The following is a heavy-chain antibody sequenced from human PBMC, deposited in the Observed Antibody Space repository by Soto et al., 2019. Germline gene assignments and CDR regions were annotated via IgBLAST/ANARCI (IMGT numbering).Heavy chain of an antibody. CDR1: GGTFSSYA. V-gene: IGHV1-69*01. Sequence: QVQLVQSGAEVKKPGSSVKVSCKASGGTFSSYAISWVRQAPGQWLEWMGGIIPIFGTANYAQKFQGRVTITADESTSTAYMELSSLRSEDTAVYYCARDRAYYDILTGYHRAWYYYGMDVWGQGTTVTVSS. D-gene: IGHD3-9*01. CDR3: ARDRAYYDILTGYHRAWYYYGMDV. J-gene: IGHJ6*02. CDR2: IIPIFGTA.